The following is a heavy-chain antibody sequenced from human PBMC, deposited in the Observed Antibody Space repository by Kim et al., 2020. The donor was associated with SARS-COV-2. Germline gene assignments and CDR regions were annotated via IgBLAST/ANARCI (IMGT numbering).Heavy chain of an antibody. J-gene: IGHJ4*02. V-gene: IGHV3-48*02. CDR3: ARDPHYGDLLRPLDY. D-gene: IGHD4-17*01. CDR1: GFTFSSYS. CDR2: ISSSSSTI. Sequence: GGSLRLSCAASGFTFSSYSMNWVRQAPGKGLEWVSYISSSSSTIYYADSVKGRFTISRDNAKNSLYLQMNSLRDEDTAVYYCARDPHYGDLLRPLDYWGQGTLVTVSS.